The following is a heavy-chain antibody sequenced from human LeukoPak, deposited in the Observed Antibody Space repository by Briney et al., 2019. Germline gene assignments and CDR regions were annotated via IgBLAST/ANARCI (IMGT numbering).Heavy chain of an antibody. CDR3: ARGYGYSYLFDY. V-gene: IGHV4-31*03. Sequence: PSETLSLTCTVSGGSISSGGYYRSWIRQHPGKGLGWIGYIYYSGSTYYNPSLKSRVTISVDMSKNQFSLKLSSVTAADTAVYYCARGYGYSYLFDYWGQGTLVTVSS. CDR1: GGSISSGGYY. J-gene: IGHJ4*02. D-gene: IGHD5-18*01. CDR2: IYYSGST.